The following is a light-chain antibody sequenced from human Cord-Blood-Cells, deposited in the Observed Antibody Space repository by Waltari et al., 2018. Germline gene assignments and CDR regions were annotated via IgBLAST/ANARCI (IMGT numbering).Light chain of an antibody. J-gene: IGLJ2*01. CDR3: SSYTSSTLVV. V-gene: IGLV2-14*01. CDR1: SSDVGGYNY. CDR2: EVS. Sequence: QSALTQPASVSGSPGQSITISCTGTSSDVGGYNYVSWYQQHPGKAPKLMIYEVSNRPSGVSNRCSGSKSGNTASLTISGLQAEDEADYYCSSYTSSTLVVFGGGTKLTVL.